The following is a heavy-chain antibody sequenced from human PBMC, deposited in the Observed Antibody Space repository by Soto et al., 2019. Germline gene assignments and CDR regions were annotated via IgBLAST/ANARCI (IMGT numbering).Heavy chain of an antibody. D-gene: IGHD3-22*01. V-gene: IGHV3-53*01. CDR2: IYSGGST. Sequence: EVQLVESGGGLIQPGGSLRLSCAASGFTVSSNYMSWVRQAPGKGLEWVSVIYSGGSTYYADSVKGRFTISRDNSKNTLYLQMNSLRAGDTAVYYCARDSRYYDSSGYYLSNAFDIWVQGTMVTVSS. CDR1: GFTVSSNY. CDR3: ARDSRYYDSSGYYLSNAFDI. J-gene: IGHJ3*02.